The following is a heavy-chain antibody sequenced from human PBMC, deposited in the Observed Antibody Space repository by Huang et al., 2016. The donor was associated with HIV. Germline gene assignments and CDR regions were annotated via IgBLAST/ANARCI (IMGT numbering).Heavy chain of an antibody. CDR1: GYTLSELS. D-gene: IGHD2-2*01. Sequence: QVQLTQSGVEVKKPGASVKVSCKVSGYTLSELSMNWVRQAPGKGLEWMGGLDPEDEETIVAQKFQGRLTMTEDTSADTAYMELASLRSEDTAVYYCATGKYGSSFNYWGQGTLVTVSS. J-gene: IGHJ4*02. CDR2: LDPEDEET. V-gene: IGHV1-24*01. CDR3: ATGKYGSSFNY.